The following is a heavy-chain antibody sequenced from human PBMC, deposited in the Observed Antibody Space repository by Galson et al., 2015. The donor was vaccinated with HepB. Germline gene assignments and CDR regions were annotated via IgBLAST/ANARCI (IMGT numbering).Heavy chain of an antibody. CDR3: ARVSSSVSGWPPNFDY. J-gene: IGHJ4*02. D-gene: IGHD6-19*01. CDR2: INPNSGGT. CDR1: GYTFTGYY. Sequence: SVKVSCKASGYTFTGYYMHWVRQAPGQGLEWMGWINPNSGGTNYAQKFQGWVTMTRDTSISTAYMELSRLRSDDTAVYYCARVSSSVSGWPPNFDYWGQGTLVTVSS. V-gene: IGHV1-2*04.